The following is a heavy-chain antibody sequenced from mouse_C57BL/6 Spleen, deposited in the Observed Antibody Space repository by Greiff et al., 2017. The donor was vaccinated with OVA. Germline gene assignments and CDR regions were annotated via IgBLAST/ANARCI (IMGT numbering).Heavy chain of an antibody. CDR1: GYTFTSYW. CDR2: IDPSDSYT. V-gene: IGHV1-50*01. J-gene: IGHJ4*01. Sequence: VQLQQPGAELVKPGASVKLSCKASGYTFTSYWMQWVKQRPGQGLEWIGEIDPSDSYTNYNQKFKGKATLTVDTSSSTAYMQLSSLTSEDSAVYYCARSAQATGMDYWGQGTSVTVSS. CDR3: ARSAQATGMDY. D-gene: IGHD3-2*02.